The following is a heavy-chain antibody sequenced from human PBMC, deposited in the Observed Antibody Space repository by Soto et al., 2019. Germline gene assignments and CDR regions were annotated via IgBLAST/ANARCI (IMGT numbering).Heavy chain of an antibody. CDR3: ARPCPDDGGNSYFACDI. D-gene: IGHD2-21*02. CDR1: GYSFTSYW. CDR2: IYPGDSDT. V-gene: IGHV5-51*01. Sequence: GESLKISCKGSGYSFTSYWIGWVRQMPGQVLEWMGIIYPGDSDTRYSPSFQGQVTISADKSISTAYLQWSSLKASDTAMYYCARPCPDDGGNSYFACDIWGQGTMVTV. J-gene: IGHJ3*02.